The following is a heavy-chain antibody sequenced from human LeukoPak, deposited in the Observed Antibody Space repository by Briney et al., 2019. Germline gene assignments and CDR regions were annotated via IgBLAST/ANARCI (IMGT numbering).Heavy chain of an antibody. J-gene: IGHJ4*02. CDR1: GGSISSGGYY. CDR3: ARTPRFLEWFDY. Sequence: PSETLSLTCTVSGGSISSGGYYWSWIRQHPGKGLEWIGYIYYSGSTYYNPSLKSRVTISVDTSKNQFSLKLSSVSAADTAVYYCARTPRFLEWFDYWGQGTLVTVSS. CDR2: IYYSGST. V-gene: IGHV4-31*03. D-gene: IGHD3-3*01.